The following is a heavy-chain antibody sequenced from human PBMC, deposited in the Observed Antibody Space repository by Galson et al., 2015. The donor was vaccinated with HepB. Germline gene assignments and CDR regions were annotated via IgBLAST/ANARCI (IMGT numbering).Heavy chain of an antibody. CDR3: AKDAYKSSYYFDQ. CDR2: IWYDVLNK. V-gene: IGHV3-33*06. D-gene: IGHD3-16*01. Sequence: SLRLSCAASGFIFNTYGMHWVRQAPGKGLEWVAVIWYDVLNKYYVDSVKVRFTISRDNSKNTLYLQMNSLRAEDTAVYYCAKDAYKSSYYFDQWGQGTLVTVSS. CDR1: GFIFNTYG. J-gene: IGHJ4*02.